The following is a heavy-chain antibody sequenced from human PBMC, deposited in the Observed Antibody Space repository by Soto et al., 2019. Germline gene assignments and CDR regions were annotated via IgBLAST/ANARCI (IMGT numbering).Heavy chain of an antibody. D-gene: IGHD3-22*01. CDR3: ARATYYYDSSGYGPGGIDY. CDR1: GGSISSYY. Sequence: SETLSLTCTVSGGSISSYYWSWIRQPPGKGLEWIGYIYYSGSTNYNPSLKSRVTISVDTSKNQFPLKLSSVTAADTAVYYCARATYYYDSSGYGPGGIDYWGQGTLVTVSS. J-gene: IGHJ4*02. V-gene: IGHV4-59*01. CDR2: IYYSGST.